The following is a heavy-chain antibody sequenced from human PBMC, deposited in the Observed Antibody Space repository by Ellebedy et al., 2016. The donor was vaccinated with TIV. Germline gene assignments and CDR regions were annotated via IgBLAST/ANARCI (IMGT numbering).Heavy chain of an antibody. D-gene: IGHD6-19*01. J-gene: IGHJ2*01. Sequence: ASVKVSCKASGYTFTSYGISWVRQAPGQGLEWMGWIGAYNGNTNYAQKLQGRVTMTTDTSTSTAYMQLRSLRSDDTAVYYCARVRAVAAKLIWYFDLWGRGTLVTVSS. CDR3: ARVRAVAAKLIWYFDL. V-gene: IGHV1-18*04. CDR1: GYTFTSYG. CDR2: IGAYNGNT.